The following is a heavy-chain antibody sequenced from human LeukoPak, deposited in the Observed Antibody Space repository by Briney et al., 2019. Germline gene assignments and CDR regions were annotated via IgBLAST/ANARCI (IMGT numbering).Heavy chain of an antibody. CDR2: IYTSXST. CDR1: X. J-gene: IGHJ6*02. CDR3: ARHRYSSGWYHKDYYYYGMDV. V-gene: IGHV4-61*02. D-gene: IGHD6-19*01. Sequence: XWXXXXXXAXKGLEWIGGIYTSXSTHYNPSLKSRVTISVDTSKTQFSLQLSSVTAADTAVYYCARHRYSSGWYHKDYYYYGMDVWGQGTTVTVSS.